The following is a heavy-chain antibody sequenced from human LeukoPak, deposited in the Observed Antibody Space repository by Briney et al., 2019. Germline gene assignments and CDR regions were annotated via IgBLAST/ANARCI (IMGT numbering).Heavy chain of an antibody. J-gene: IGHJ4*02. Sequence: GASVKVSCKASGYTFTDYYIHWVRQAPGQGLEWMGWVNPNSGDTYYAQKFQGRVTIPRDTSISTAYIELSRLRSDDTAVYYCARGRRILVGDTNAGDFFDYWGQGTLVTVSS. V-gene: IGHV1-2*02. CDR3: ARGRRILVGDTNAGDFFDY. D-gene: IGHD1-26*01. CDR2: VNPNSGDT. CDR1: GYTFTDYY.